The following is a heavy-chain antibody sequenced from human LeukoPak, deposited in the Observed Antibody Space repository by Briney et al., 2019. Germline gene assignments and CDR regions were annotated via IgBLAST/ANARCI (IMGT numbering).Heavy chain of an antibody. CDR3: AGSMVRGVIIPKNWFDP. V-gene: IGHV4-34*01. CDR2: INHSGST. J-gene: IGHJ5*02. CDR1: GGSFSGYY. D-gene: IGHD3-10*01. Sequence: SETLSLTCAVYGGSFSGYYWSWIRQPPGKGLEWIGEINHSGSTNYNPSLKSRVTISVDTSKNQFSLKLSSVTAADTAVYYCAGSMVRGVIIPKNWFDPWGQGTLVTVSS.